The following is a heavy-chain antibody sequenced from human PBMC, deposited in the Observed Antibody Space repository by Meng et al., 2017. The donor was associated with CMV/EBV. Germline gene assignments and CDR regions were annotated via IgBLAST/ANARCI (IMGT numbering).Heavy chain of an antibody. CDR1: GIIFTTYG. Sequence: GESLKISCAPSGIIFTTYGLHWVRQAPGKGLEWVAFIRYDGSNKYYADSVKGRFTISRDNSKNTMYLQMNSLRGEDTAIYYCARDQLPVVPAASGYYYYGMDVWGQGTTVTVSS. D-gene: IGHD2-2*01. J-gene: IGHJ6*02. CDR3: ARDQLPVVPAASGYYYYGMDV. CDR2: IRYDGSNK. V-gene: IGHV3-30*02.